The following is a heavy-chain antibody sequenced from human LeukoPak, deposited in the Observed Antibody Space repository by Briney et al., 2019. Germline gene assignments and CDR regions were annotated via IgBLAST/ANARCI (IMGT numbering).Heavy chain of an antibody. Sequence: GYXXXXYWIGWVRQMPGKGLEWMGIIYPGDSDTRYSPSFQGQVTISADKSISTAYLQWSSLKASDTAMYYCATTLNYDFWSGYYTDYWGQGTLVTVSS. D-gene: IGHD3-3*01. CDR1: GYXXXXYW. J-gene: IGHJ4*02. V-gene: IGHV5-51*01. CDR2: IYPGDSDT. CDR3: ATTLNYDFWSGYYTDY.